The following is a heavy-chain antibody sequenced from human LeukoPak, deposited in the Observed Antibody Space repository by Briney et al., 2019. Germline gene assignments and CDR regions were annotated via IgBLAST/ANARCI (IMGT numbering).Heavy chain of an antibody. CDR1: GFTFDIAW. CDR2: IKQDGSGK. CDR3: ARGKDYDFWSGYQAGFDY. V-gene: IGHV3-7*01. D-gene: IGHD3-3*01. J-gene: IGHJ4*02. Sequence: QPGGSLRLSCAVSGFTFDIAWMSWVRQAPGKGLEWVANIKQDGSGKYYVDSVKGRFTISRDNAKNSLYLQMNSLRAEDTAVYYCARGKDYDFWSGYQAGFDYWGQGTLVTVSS.